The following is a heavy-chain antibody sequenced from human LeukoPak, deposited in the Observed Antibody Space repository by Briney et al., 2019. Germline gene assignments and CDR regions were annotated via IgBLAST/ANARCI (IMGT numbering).Heavy chain of an antibody. D-gene: IGHD3-9*01. J-gene: IGHJ4*02. CDR3: ARASLTYYDILTGYPPYYFDY. CDR1: GGSISSYY. CDR2: IYYSGST. V-gene: IGHV4-59*01. Sequence: SETLSLTCTVSGGSISSYYWSWIRQPPGKGLEWIGYIYYSGSTNYNPSLKSRVTISVDTSKNQFSLKQSSVTAADTAEYYCARASLTYYDILTGYPPYYFDYWGQGTLVTVSS.